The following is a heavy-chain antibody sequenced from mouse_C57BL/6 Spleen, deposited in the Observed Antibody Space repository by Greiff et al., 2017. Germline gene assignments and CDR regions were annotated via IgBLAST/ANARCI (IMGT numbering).Heavy chain of an antibody. Sequence: VQLQQPGAELVMPGASVKLSCKASGYTFTSYWMHWVKQRPGQGLEWIGEIDPSDSYTNYNQKFKGKATLTVDKSSSTAYMQLSSLTSEDSAVYNCSRRDYWGQGTTLTVSS. J-gene: IGHJ2*01. CDR1: GYTFTSYW. CDR2: IDPSDSYT. CDR3: SRRDY. V-gene: IGHV1-69*01.